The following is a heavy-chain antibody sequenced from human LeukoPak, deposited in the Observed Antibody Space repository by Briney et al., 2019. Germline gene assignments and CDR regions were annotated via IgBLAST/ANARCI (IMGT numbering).Heavy chain of an antibody. D-gene: IGHD3-3*01. Sequence: PGGSLRLSCAASGFTFSSYGMHWVRQAPGKGLEWVAVISYDGSNKYYADSVKGRFTISRDNSKNTLYLQMNSLRGEDTAVYYCAKDPGKFWNGHDYWGQGTLVTVSS. CDR3: AKDPGKFWNGHDY. J-gene: IGHJ4*02. V-gene: IGHV3-30*18. CDR1: GFTFSSYG. CDR2: ISYDGSNK.